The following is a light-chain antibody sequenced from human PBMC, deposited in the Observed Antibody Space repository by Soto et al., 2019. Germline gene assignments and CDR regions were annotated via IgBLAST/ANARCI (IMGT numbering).Light chain of an antibody. CDR2: GNS. Sequence: QSVLTQPPSVSGAPGQRVTISCTGSSSNIGAGYDVHWYQQLPGTAPKLLIYGNSNRPSGVPDRFSGSKSGTSASLAITGRLAEDEDDYYCQSYYSSLSGLVFGTGTKLTVL. CDR1: SSNIGAGYD. V-gene: IGLV1-40*01. CDR3: QSYYSSLSGLV. J-gene: IGLJ1*01.